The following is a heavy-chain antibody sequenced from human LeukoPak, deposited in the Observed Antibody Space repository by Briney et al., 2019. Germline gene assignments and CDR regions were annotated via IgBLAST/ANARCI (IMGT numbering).Heavy chain of an antibody. D-gene: IGHD3-22*01. J-gene: IGHJ1*01. CDR1: GDSINNTNFY. CDR2: LYSSGST. CDR3: LRQCYDSGGFHSN. Sequence: SETLSLTCTVSGDSINNTNFYWGWIRQSPGNGLEWIGSLYSSGSTYFNPSLESRVTMPVDTSKNQFSLNLNFVTDADTAMYYCLRQCYDSGGFHSNWGQGTLVTASS. V-gene: IGHV4-39*01.